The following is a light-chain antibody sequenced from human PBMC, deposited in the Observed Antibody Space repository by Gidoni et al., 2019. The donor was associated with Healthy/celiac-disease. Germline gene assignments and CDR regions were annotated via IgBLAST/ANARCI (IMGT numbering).Light chain of an antibody. Sequence: EIVLTQSPGTLSLSPGERATLSCRASQSVSSSYLAWYQQKPGQAPRLLIYGASNRATGIPDRFSGSGSGTDFTLTIIRLEPEDFAVYYCQQYGSSPPVYTSGQGTKLEIK. CDR1: QSVSSSY. CDR2: GAS. J-gene: IGKJ2*01. V-gene: IGKV3-20*01. CDR3: QQYGSSPPVYT.